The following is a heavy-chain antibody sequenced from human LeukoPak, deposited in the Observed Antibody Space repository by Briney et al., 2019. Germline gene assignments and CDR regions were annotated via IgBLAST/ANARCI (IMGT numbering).Heavy chain of an antibody. CDR2: IYYSGST. D-gene: IGHD3-16*01. V-gene: IGHV4-59*01. CDR1: GGSISSYY. CDR3: ARVHLGTGAFDI. J-gene: IGHJ3*02. Sequence: PSETLSLTCTVSGGSISSYYWSWIRQPPGKGLEWIGYIYYSGSTNYNPSLKSRVTISVDTSKNQFSLKLSSVTAADTAVYYCARVHLGTGAFDIWGQGTMVTVSS.